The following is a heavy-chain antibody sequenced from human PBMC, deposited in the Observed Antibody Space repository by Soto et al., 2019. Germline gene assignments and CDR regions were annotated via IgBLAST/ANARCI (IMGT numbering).Heavy chain of an antibody. D-gene: IGHD2-8*02. Sequence: PAGSLKISCKGSGYSFAGYWITWVRQKPGKGLEWMGRIDPSDSQTYYSPSFRGHVTISATKSITTVFLQWSSLRASDTAMYYCARQISESDTGPNCQYYFDSWGQGTRVTVSS. CDR2: IDPSDSQT. J-gene: IGHJ4*02. CDR3: ARQISESDTGPNCQYYFDS. CDR1: GYSFAGYW. V-gene: IGHV5-10-1*01.